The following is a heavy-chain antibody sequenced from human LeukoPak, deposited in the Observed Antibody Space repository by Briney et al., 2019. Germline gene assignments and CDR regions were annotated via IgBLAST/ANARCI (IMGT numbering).Heavy chain of an antibody. CDR2: IYHTGST. V-gene: IGHV4-38-2*01. J-gene: IGHJ4*02. Sequence: SETLSLTCSVSGYSFTSGHYWGWIRQPPGKGLEWIGNIYHTGSTHYNPSLKSRVTISVDTSKNQFSLRLSSVTAADTAVYYCARYCSSTSCILRGFDYWGQGTLVTVSS. CDR3: ARYCSSTSCILRGFDY. D-gene: IGHD2-2*01. CDR1: GYSFTSGHY.